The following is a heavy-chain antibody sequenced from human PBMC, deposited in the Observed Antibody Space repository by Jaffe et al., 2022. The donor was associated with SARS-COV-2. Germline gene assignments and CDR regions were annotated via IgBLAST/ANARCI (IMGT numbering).Heavy chain of an antibody. V-gene: IGHV1-3*01. CDR1: GYTFTSYA. Sequence: QVQLVQSGAEVKKPGASVKVSCKASGYTFTSYAMHWVRQAPGQRLEWMGWINAGNGNTKYSQKFQGRVTITRDTSASTAYMELSSLRSEDTAVYYCARGPHCSSTSCYVLGAFDIWGQGTMVTVSS. CDR2: INAGNGNT. D-gene: IGHD2-2*01. J-gene: IGHJ3*02. CDR3: ARGPHCSSTSCYVLGAFDI.